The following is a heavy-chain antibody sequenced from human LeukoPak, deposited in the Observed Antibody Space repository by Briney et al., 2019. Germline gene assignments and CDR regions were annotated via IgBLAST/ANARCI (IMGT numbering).Heavy chain of an antibody. CDR2: IYYSGST. CDR1: GGSISSYY. J-gene: IGHJ6*03. V-gene: IGHV4-59*01. CDR3: ARRVQLELHNYYYYYMDV. Sequence: SETLSLTFTVSGGSISSYYWSWIRQPPGKGLEWIGYIYYSGSTNYNPSLKSRVTISVDTSKNQFSLKLSSVTAADTAVYYCARRVQLELHNYYYYYMDVWGKGTTVTVSS. D-gene: IGHD1-7*01.